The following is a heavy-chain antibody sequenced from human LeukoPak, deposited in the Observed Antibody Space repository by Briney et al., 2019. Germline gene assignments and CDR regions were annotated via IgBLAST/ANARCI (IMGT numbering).Heavy chain of an antibody. V-gene: IGHV1-58*01. CDR1: GFTFTSSA. Sequence: SVKVSCKASGFTFTSSAVQWVRQARGQRLEWIGWIVVGSGNTNYAQKFQERVTITRDMSTSTAYMELSSLRSEDTAVYYCDWGAVAADEYFQHWGQGTLVTVSS. D-gene: IGHD6-19*01. J-gene: IGHJ1*01. CDR3: DWGAVAADEYFQH. CDR2: IVVGSGNT.